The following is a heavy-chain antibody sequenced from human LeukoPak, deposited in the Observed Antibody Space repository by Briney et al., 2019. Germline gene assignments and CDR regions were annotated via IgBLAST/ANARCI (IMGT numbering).Heavy chain of an antibody. J-gene: IGHJ4*02. CDR1: GFIFSDYG. CDR2: VRNDGSDK. CDR3: AKHYYGSGSRKYYFDY. D-gene: IGHD3-10*01. Sequence: EGSLRLSCAASGFIFSDYGMHWVRQAPGKGLEWVTLVRNDGSDKYYADSVKGRFTISRDNSKNTLYLQMNSLRPEDTAVYYCAKHYYGSGSRKYYFDYWGQGTLVTVSS. V-gene: IGHV3-30*02.